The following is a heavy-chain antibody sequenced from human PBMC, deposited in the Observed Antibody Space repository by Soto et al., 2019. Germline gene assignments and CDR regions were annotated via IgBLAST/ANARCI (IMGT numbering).Heavy chain of an antibody. Sequence: ASVKVSFPASCSTFPSYGISLVRQAHGQGLEWMGWISAYNGNTNYAQKLQGRVTMTTDTSTSTAYMELRSLRSDDTAVYYCARGRYYDSPNWFDPWGQGTLVTVSS. V-gene: IGHV1-18*01. CDR1: CSTFPSYG. J-gene: IGHJ5*02. CDR2: ISAYNGNT. D-gene: IGHD3-3*01. CDR3: ARGRYYDSPNWFDP.